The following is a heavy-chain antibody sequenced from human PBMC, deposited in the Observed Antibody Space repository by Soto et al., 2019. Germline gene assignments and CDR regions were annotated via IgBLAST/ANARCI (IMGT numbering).Heavy chain of an antibody. D-gene: IGHD6-13*01. CDR2: IYYSGST. J-gene: IGHJ4*02. Sequence: SETLSLTCTVSGGSISSGGYYWSWIRQHPGKCLEWIGYIYYSGSTYYNPSLKSRVTISVDTSKNQFSLKLSSVTAADTAVYYCARGESGSSSWLFDYWGQGTLVTVSS. CDR3: ARGESGSSSWLFDY. CDR1: GGSISSGGYY. V-gene: IGHV4-31*03.